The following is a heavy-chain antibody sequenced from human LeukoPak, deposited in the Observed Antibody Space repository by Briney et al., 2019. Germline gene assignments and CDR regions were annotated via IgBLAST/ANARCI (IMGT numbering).Heavy chain of an antibody. D-gene: IGHD5-24*01. Sequence: GESLKISCKASRYKFTNYWIAWVRQMPGKSLEWMGIIYPDNSDIRYGPSFQGQVTISADKSVTTGYLQWSSLKASDTAIYFCARGTNGYMYDSWGQGTLVTVSS. CDR2: IYPDNSDI. J-gene: IGHJ5*01. CDR3: ARGTNGYMYDS. V-gene: IGHV5-51*01. CDR1: RYKFTNYW.